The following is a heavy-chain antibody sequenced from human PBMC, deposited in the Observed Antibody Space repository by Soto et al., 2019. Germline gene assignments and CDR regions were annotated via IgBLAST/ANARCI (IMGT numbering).Heavy chain of an antibody. CDR1: GYTFTSYG. V-gene: IGHV1-18*01. Sequence: QVQLVRSGAEVKKPGASVKVSCKASGYTFTSYGISWVRQAPGQGLEWMGWISAYNGNTKYAQKLQGRVTMTTVTSTSTAYMELRSLRPDDTAVNYLARYNPPFDPWGQGTLVTVSS. J-gene: IGHJ5*02. CDR3: ARYNPPFDP. CDR2: ISAYNGNT. D-gene: IGHD1-20*01.